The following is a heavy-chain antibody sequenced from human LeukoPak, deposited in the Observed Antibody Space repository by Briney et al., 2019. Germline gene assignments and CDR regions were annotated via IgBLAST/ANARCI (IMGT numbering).Heavy chain of an antibody. J-gene: IGHJ4*02. CDR2: INQDGSEK. CDR1: GFTFSRYW. CDR3: ARGDSLWFGKSLFDY. D-gene: IGHD3-10*01. V-gene: IGHV3-7*04. Sequence: GGSLRLSCAASGFTFSRYWMSWVRQAPGKGLEWVANINQDGSEKYYVDSMKGRFTISRDNARNSLYLQMNSLRAEDTAVYYCARGDSLWFGKSLFDYWGQGNMVTVSS.